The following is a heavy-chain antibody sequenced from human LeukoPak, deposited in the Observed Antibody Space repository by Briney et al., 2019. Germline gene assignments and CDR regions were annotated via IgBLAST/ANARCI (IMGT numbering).Heavy chain of an antibody. V-gene: IGHV3-30*04. CDR2: MSYDGSHK. D-gene: IGHD5-12*01. CDR3: ARDVGGYAFDY. J-gene: IGHJ4*02. CDR1: GFTFTSYT. Sequence: PGGSLRLSCVASGFTFTSYTMHWVRQAPGKGLEWVAVMSYDGSHKFHADSVKGRFTISRDNSKNTVYLPVNSLRDEDTATYYCARDVGGYAFDYWGQGTLVTVSS.